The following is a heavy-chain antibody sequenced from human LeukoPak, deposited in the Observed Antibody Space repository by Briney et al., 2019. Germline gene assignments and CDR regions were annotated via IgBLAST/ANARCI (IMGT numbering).Heavy chain of an antibody. Sequence: SETLSLTCTVSGGSISSYYWSWIRQPPGKGLEWIGYIYYSGSTNYNPSLKSRVTISVDTSKNQFSLKLSSVTAVDTAVYYCARDAVGAIDYWGQGTLVTVSS. CDR2: IYYSGST. V-gene: IGHV4-59*01. CDR3: ARDAVGAIDY. J-gene: IGHJ4*02. D-gene: IGHD1-26*01. CDR1: GGSISSYY.